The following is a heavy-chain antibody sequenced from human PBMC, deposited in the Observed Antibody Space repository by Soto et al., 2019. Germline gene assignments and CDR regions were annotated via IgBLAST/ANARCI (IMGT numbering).Heavy chain of an antibody. J-gene: IGHJ4*02. CDR1: GFTFSDYY. CDR3: AKDPDSGDFDY. Sequence: GGSLRLSCAASGFTFSDYYMSWIRQAPGKGLEWVSYISSSGSTIYYADSVKGRFTISRDNSKNTLYLQMNSLRAEDTAVYYCAKDPDSGDFDYWGQGTLVTVSS. D-gene: IGHD3-10*01. V-gene: IGHV3-11*01. CDR2: ISSSGSTI.